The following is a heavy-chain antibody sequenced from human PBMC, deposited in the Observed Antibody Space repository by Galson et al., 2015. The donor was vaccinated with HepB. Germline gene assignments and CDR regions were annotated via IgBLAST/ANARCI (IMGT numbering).Heavy chain of an antibody. Sequence: SLRLSCAASGFTFSSFLMHWVRQAPGKGLEWVAVIWYDGSYKFYADSVKGRFTISRDNSKNTLDLRLNNLRAEDTAVYYCTRQLLVGGGLDVWGQGTTVTVSS. CDR2: IWYDGSYK. V-gene: IGHV3-33*01. CDR3: TRQLLVGGGLDV. CDR1: GFTFSSFL. D-gene: IGHD6-13*01. J-gene: IGHJ6*02.